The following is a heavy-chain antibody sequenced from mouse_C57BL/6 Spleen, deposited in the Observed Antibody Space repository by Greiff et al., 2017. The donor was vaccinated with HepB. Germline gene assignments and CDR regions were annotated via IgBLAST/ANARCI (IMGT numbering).Heavy chain of an antibody. V-gene: IGHV1-50*01. J-gene: IGHJ4*01. Sequence: QVQLQQPGAELVKPGASVKLSCKASGYTFTSYWMQWVKQRPGQGLEWIGEIDPSDSYTNYNQKFKGKATLTVDTSSSTAYMQLSSLTSEDSAVYYCARSGKSYQLRGDYWGQGTSVTVSS. CDR2: IDPSDSYT. CDR3: ARSGKSYQLRGDY. D-gene: IGHD3-2*02. CDR1: GYTFTSYW.